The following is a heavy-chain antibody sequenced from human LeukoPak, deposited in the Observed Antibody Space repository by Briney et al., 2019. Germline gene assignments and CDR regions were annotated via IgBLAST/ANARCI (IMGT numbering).Heavy chain of an antibody. Sequence: GGSLRLSCTASGLTLSNTWMTWVRQAPGKGLGWVGRIRSKTDGGTTDYAAPVKGRFTISRDDSKNILYLQMNSLKTEDTAVYFCIGRFLAYWGQGTLVTVSS. CDR2: IRSKTDGGTT. CDR1: GLTLSNTW. CDR3: IGRFLAY. V-gene: IGHV3-15*01. D-gene: IGHD3-10*01. J-gene: IGHJ4*02.